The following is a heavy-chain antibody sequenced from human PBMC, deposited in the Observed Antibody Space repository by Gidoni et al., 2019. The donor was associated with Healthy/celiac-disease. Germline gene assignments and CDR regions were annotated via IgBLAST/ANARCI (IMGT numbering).Heavy chain of an antibody. CDR1: GFTFSSYG. CDR2: ISYEGSNK. V-gene: IGHV3-30*18. CDR3: AKDVDYSTALDY. Sequence: QVQLVESGGGVVQPGRSLRLSCAASGFTFSSYGMHWVRKAPGKGLEWWAVISYEGSNKYYADSVKGRFTISRDNSKNTLYLQMNSLRAEDTAVYYCAKDVDYSTALDYWGQGTLVTVSS. J-gene: IGHJ4*02. D-gene: IGHD4-4*01.